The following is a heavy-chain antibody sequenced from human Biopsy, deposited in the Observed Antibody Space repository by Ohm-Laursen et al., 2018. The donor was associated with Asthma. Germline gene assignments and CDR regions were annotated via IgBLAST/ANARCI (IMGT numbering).Heavy chain of an antibody. CDR2: IYYIGST. CDR3: ARRGGVRRYFDY. D-gene: IGHD3-16*01. Sequence: SQTPSLTCTVSGGSISSGAYYWSWARQPPGKGLEWIGYIYYIGSTYYNPSLKSRVAISLDTSKNQFSLKLSSVTAADTAVYFCARRGGVRRYFDYWGQGTLVTVSS. V-gene: IGHV4-30-4*01. CDR1: GGSISSGAYY. J-gene: IGHJ4*02.